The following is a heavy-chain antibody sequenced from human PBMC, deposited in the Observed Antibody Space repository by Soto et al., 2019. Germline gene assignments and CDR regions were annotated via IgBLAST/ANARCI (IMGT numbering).Heavy chain of an antibody. CDR3: ARQYCSSNSCSWFDP. J-gene: IGHJ5*02. CDR2: ISAYNGNT. D-gene: IGHD2-2*01. V-gene: IGHV1-18*04. Sequence: GDSVEVYFKASGYPFTSYGISLVRQAPGQGLEWMGWISAYNGNTNYAQKLQGRVTMTTDTSTSTAYMELRSLRSDDTAVYYCARQYCSSNSCSWFDPWGQGTMVTVSS. CDR1: GYPFTSYG.